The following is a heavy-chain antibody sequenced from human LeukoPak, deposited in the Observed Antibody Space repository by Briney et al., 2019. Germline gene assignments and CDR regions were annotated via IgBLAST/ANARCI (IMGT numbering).Heavy chain of an antibody. J-gene: IGHJ4*02. D-gene: IGHD4-17*01. V-gene: IGHV3-30-3*01. CDR3: ARGSHDYGH. CDR2: ISYDGSNK. CDR1: GFTFSSHA. Sequence: GGSLRLSCAASGFTFSSHAMHWVRQAPGKGLEWVAVISYDGSNKYYADSVKGRLTISRDNSKNTLYLQMNSLRAEDTAVYYCARGSHDYGHWGQGTLVTVSS.